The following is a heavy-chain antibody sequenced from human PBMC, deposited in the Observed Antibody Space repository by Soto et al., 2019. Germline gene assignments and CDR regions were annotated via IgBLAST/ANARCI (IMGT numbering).Heavy chain of an antibody. D-gene: IGHD5-12*01. CDR2: ISAYNGNT. J-gene: IGHJ5*02. V-gene: IGHV1-18*01. CDR3: ARVERVATFTGP. Sequence: ASVKVSFKASGYTFTSYGISWVRQAPGQGLEWMGWISAYNGNTNYAQKLQGRVTMTTDTSTRTAYMELRSLRSDDTAVYYCARVERVATFTGPWGQGTLVTVSS. CDR1: GYTFTSYG.